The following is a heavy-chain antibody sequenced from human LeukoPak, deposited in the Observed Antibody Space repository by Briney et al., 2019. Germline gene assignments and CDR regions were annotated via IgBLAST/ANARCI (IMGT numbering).Heavy chain of an antibody. CDR2: IIPIFGTA. V-gene: IGHV1-69*13. Sequence: SVKVSCKASGGTFISYAISWVRQAPGQGLEWMGGIIPIFGTANYAQKFQGRVTITADESTSTAYMELSSLRSEDTAVYYCARDWGFYYYDSSGYYLNWGQGTLVTVSS. CDR1: GGTFISYA. D-gene: IGHD3-22*01. J-gene: IGHJ4*02. CDR3: ARDWGFYYYDSSGYYLN.